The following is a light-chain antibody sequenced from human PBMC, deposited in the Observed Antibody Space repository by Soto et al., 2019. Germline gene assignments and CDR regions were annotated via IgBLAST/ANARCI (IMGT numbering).Light chain of an antibody. V-gene: IGKV3-15*01. J-gene: IGKJ3*01. Sequence: EIVLTQSPATLSVSPGERATLSCRASQSVNSNLTWYQQKPGQAPRLLIYGASTRAAGIPARFSGTGSGTDLTLTISSLQSEDFAVYFCQQYNNWPPLFTFGPGTKVDIK. CDR1: QSVNSN. CDR3: QQYNNWPPLFT. CDR2: GAS.